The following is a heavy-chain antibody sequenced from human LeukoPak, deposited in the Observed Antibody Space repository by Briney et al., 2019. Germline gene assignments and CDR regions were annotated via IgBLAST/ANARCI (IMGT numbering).Heavy chain of an antibody. CDR3: ARGYYDFWSGYYRLNWFDP. CDR2: IIPILGIA. Sequence: GASVKVSCKASGGTFSSYAISWVRQAPGQGLEWMGRIIPILGIANYAQKFQGRVTITADKSTSTAYMELSSLRSEDTAVYYCARGYYDFWSGYYRLNWFDPWGQGTLVTVSS. D-gene: IGHD3-3*01. V-gene: IGHV1-69*04. J-gene: IGHJ5*02. CDR1: GGTFSSYA.